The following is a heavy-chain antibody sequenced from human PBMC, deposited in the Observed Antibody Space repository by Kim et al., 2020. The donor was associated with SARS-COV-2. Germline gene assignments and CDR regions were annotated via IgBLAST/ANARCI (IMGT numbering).Heavy chain of an antibody. CDR2: IYYSGST. CDR1: GGSISSSSYY. D-gene: IGHD2-2*01. CDR3: ARRRPQVLYCSGSTSCYSGYFDY. J-gene: IGHJ4*02. Sequence: SETLSLTCTVSGGSISSSSYYWGWIRQPPGKGLEWIGSIYYSGSTYYNPSLKSRVTISVDTSKNQFSLKLSSVTAADTAVYYCARRRPQVLYCSGSTSCYSGYFDYWGQGTLVTVSS. V-gene: IGHV4-39*01.